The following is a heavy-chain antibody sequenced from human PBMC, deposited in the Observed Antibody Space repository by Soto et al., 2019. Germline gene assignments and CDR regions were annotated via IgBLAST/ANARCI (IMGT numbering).Heavy chain of an antibody. J-gene: IGHJ2*01. CDR1: GGSFSGYY. CDR3: ASLYSNYDWYFDL. V-gene: IGHV4-34*01. Sequence: LSLTCAVYGGSFSGYYWSWIRQPPGKGLEWIGEINHSGSTNYNPSLKSRVTISVDTSKNQFSLKLSSVTAADTAVYYCASLYSNYDWYFDLWGRGTLVTVSS. D-gene: IGHD4-4*01. CDR2: INHSGST.